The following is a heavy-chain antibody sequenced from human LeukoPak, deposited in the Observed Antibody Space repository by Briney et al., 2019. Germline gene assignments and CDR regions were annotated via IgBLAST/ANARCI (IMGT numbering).Heavy chain of an antibody. CDR1: GFTFSSYW. Sequence: GGSLRLSCAASGFTFSSYWMSWVRQAPGKGLEWVANINQDGREKYYVDSVKGRFAISRDNAKNSLYLQMNSLRAEDTAVYFCARGDKFSGDYWGQGTLVTVSS. V-gene: IGHV3-7*04. CDR3: ARGDKFSGDY. D-gene: IGHD2-15*01. CDR2: INQDGREK. J-gene: IGHJ4*02.